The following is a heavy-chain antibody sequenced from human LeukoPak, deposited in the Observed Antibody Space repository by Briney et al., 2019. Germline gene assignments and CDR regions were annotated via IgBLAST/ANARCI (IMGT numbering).Heavy chain of an antibody. CDR2: INWNGGST. CDR3: ARGEQLGPFDY. CDR1: GFTFDDYG. Sequence: GGSLRLSCAASGFTFDDYGMSWVRQAPGKGLEWVSGINWNGGSTGYADSVKGRFTISRDNAKNSLYLQMNSVRAEDTALYYCARGEQLGPFDYWGQGTLVTVSS. D-gene: IGHD6-6*01. J-gene: IGHJ4*02. V-gene: IGHV3-20*04.